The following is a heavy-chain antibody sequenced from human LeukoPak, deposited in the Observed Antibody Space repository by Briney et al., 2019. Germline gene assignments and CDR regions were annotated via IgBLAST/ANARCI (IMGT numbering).Heavy chain of an antibody. V-gene: IGHV4-39*01. D-gene: IGHD6-6*01. CDR1: GGSISISSFY. Sequence: SETLSLTCTVSGGSISISSFYCGWLRQPPGKQLEWIGSIYYSGSAYYNPTLKSRVTISVDTSENQFSLRLTSVTATDTAVYYCARHLSLSSDFDYWGQGTLVTVSS. CDR2: IYYSGSA. CDR3: ARHLSLSSDFDY. J-gene: IGHJ4*02.